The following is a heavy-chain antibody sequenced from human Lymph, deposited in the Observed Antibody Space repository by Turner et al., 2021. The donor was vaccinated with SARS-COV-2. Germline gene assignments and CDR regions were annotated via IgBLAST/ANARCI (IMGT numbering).Heavy chain of an antibody. D-gene: IGHD3-9*01. CDR3: ARAAQLTVWFDP. Sequence: QVQLVQSGAEVKKPGASVKVSCMASGYTFTRYDINWVRQATGQGLEWMGWMDPNSGNTGYAQKFQGRVTMTRNTSISTAYMELSSLRSEDTAVYYCARAAQLTVWFDPGAREPWSPSRQ. CDR2: MDPNSGNT. V-gene: IGHV1-8*01. CDR1: GYTFTRYD. J-gene: IGHJ5*02.